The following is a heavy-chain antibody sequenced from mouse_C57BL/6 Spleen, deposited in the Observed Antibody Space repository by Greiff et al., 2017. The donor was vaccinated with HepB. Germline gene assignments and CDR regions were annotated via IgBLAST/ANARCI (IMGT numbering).Heavy chain of an antibody. D-gene: IGHD2-5*01. Sequence: VQLKESGGGLVKPGGSLKLSCAASGFTFSSYAMSWVRQTPEKRLEWVATISDGGSYTYYPDNVKGRFTISRDNAKNNLYLQMSHLKSEDTAMYYCARDKDYSNYVFAYWGQGTLVTVSA. CDR2: ISDGGSYT. J-gene: IGHJ3*01. CDR3: ARDKDYSNYVFAY. CDR1: GFTFSSYA. V-gene: IGHV5-4*01.